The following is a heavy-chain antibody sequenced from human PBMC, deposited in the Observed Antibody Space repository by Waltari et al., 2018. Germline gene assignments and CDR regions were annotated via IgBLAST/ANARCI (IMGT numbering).Heavy chain of an antibody. J-gene: IGHJ6*03. CDR1: GGSISSHY. D-gene: IGHD3-3*01. Sequence: QVQLQESGPGLVKPSETLSLTCPVPGGSISSHYWHWIRQPPGNGLEWIGYIYYSGSTNYNPSLKSRVTISVDTSKNQFSLKLSSVTAADTAVYYCARVGTIFGVVPSPDYYYMDVWGKGTTVTVSS. CDR3: ARVGTIFGVVPSPDYYYMDV. V-gene: IGHV4-59*11. CDR2: IYYSGST.